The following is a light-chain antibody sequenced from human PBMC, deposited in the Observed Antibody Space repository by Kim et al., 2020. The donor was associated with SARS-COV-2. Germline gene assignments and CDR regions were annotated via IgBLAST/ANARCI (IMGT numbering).Light chain of an antibody. Sequence: SYELTQPPSVSVSPGQTASITCSGDKLGDKYACWYQQKPGQSPVLVIYQDSKRPSGIPERFSGSNSGNTATLTISGTQAMDEADYYCQAWDSSTWVFGGGTQLNVL. CDR3: QAWDSSTWV. J-gene: IGLJ3*02. V-gene: IGLV3-1*01. CDR1: KLGDKY. CDR2: QDS.